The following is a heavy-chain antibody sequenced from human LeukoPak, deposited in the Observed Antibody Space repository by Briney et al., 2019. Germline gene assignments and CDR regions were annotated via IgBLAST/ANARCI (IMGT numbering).Heavy chain of an antibody. CDR3: ARGMSSGWFPHY. D-gene: IGHD6-19*01. Sequence: GASVKVSCKASGGTFSSYAISWVRQAPGQGLERMGGIIPIFGTANYAQKFQGRVTITADESTSTAYMELSSLRSEDTAVYYCARGMSSGWFPHYWGQGALVTVSS. V-gene: IGHV1-69*13. J-gene: IGHJ4*02. CDR1: GGTFSSYA. CDR2: IIPIFGTA.